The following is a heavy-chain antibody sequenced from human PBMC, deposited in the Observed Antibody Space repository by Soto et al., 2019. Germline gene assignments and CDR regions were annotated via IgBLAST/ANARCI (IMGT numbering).Heavy chain of an antibody. Sequence: QITLKESGPTLVKPTQTLTLTCTFSGFSLSTSGVGVGWIRQPPGKALEWLALIYWNDDKRYSPSLKSRLTITKDTSKNPVVLTMTNMDPVDTATYYCAHSGEQWLVDTGWFHHWGQGTLVTVAS. V-gene: IGHV2-5*01. CDR1: GFSLSTSGVG. D-gene: IGHD6-19*01. CDR2: IYWNDDK. CDR3: AHSGEQWLVDTGWFHH. J-gene: IGHJ5*02.